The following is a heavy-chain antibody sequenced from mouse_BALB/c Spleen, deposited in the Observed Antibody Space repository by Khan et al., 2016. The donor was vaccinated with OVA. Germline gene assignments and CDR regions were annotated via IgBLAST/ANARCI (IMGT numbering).Heavy chain of an antibody. D-gene: IGHD2-2*01. CDR1: GYTFTSYW. V-gene: IGHV1-61*01. CDR2: IDPSDSET. CDR3: ARRERYGYDPYWFAD. J-gene: IGHJ3*01. Sequence: QVQLQQPGAELVRPGASVKLSCKASGYTFTSYWMNWVKQRPGHGLEWIGRIDPSDSETHYNQIFKDKATLTVDTSSPTAYMQLSSLTSEDSAVYYCARRERYGYDPYWFADWGQGTLVTVSA.